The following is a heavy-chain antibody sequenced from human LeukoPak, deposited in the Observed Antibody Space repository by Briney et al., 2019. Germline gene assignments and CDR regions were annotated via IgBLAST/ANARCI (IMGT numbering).Heavy chain of an antibody. CDR2: ISSRSSYI. V-gene: IGHV3-21*01. Sequence: GGSLRLSCATPGFTFSSYSINWVRQAPGKGLEWVSSISSRSSYIYYADSVKGRFTISRDNAKNSLYLQMNSLRAEDTAVYYCAREGGDYYGMDVWGQGTAVTDPS. D-gene: IGHD2-15*01. CDR3: AREGGDYYGMDV. J-gene: IGHJ6*02. CDR1: GFTFSSYS.